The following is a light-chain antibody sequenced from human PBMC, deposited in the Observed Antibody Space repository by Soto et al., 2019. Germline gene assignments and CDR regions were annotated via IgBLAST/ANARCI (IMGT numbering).Light chain of an antibody. CDR2: GES. CDR3: QKYDSSPRT. V-gene: IGKV3-20*01. Sequence: DIVLTQSPGTLSVSPGERATLSCRGSQSVSTRSLAWYQQKPGQAPRLLISGESSRAADIPDRLSGSGSGTDLNLTINSLEPEDFAVYYCQKYDSSPRTCGQGTKVDIK. J-gene: IGKJ1*01. CDR1: QSVSTRS.